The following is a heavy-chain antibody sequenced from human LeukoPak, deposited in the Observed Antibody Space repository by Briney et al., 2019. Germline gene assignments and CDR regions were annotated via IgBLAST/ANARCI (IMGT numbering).Heavy chain of an antibody. CDR2: ISADGGIT. CDR3: AKGDSITMIGGAFDI. CDR1: GSTFSSHA. V-gene: IGHV3-23*01. J-gene: IGHJ3*02. D-gene: IGHD3-22*01. Sequence: QTGGSLRLSCAASGSTFSSHAMSWVRQAPGKGLEWVSTISADGGITYYADSVKGRFTISRDNSKNTLYLQMNSLRAEDTAVYYCAKGDSITMIGGAFDIWGQGTMVTVSS.